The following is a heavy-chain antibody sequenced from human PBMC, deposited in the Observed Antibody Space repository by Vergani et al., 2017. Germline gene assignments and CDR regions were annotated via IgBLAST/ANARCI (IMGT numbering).Heavy chain of an antibody. CDR3: ARRHDDLNYDILTGYSDDAFDI. CDR2: ISSSGSTI. V-gene: IGHV3-48*03. J-gene: IGHJ3*02. Sequence: EVQLVESGGGLVQPGGSLRLSCAASGFTFSSYEMNWVRQAPGKGLEWVSYISSSGSTIYYADSVKGRFTISRDNAKNSLYLQMNSLRAEDTAVYYCARRHDDLNYDILTGYSDDAFDIWGQGTMVTVSS. D-gene: IGHD3-9*01. CDR1: GFTFSSYE.